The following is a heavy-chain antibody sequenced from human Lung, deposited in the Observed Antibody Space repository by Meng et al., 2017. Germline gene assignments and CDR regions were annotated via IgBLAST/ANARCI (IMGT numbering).Heavy chain of an antibody. Sequence: QVQLVQSGAEVKKPGASVKVSCKPSGYNFPDYYIHWVRRAPGQGLEWMGRINPKSGDTHYAQKFQARVTMTGDTSISTAYMELSGLRSDDTAMYYCARDEDISAAGKLFGEYWGQGTLVTVSS. D-gene: IGHD6-25*01. CDR1: GYNFPDYY. CDR3: ARDEDISAAGKLFGEY. CDR2: INPKSGDT. V-gene: IGHV1-2*06. J-gene: IGHJ4*02.